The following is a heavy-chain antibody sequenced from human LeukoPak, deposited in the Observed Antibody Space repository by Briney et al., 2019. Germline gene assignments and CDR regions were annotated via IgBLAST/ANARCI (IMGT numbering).Heavy chain of an antibody. V-gene: IGHV5-51*01. J-gene: IGHJ4*02. CDR3: GRLYDSRGYYEYYFDY. Sequence: GESLKISCKGSGYSFSSYWIGWVRQMPGKGLEWMGIIYPGDSDTKYSPSFQGQVTISADKSISTAYLQWSSLQAPDTAIYYCGRLYDSRGYYEYYFDYWGQGTLVTVSS. D-gene: IGHD3-22*01. CDR2: IYPGDSDT. CDR1: GYSFSSYW.